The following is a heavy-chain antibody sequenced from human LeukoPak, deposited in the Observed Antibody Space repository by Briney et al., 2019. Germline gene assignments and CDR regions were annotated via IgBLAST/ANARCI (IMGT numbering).Heavy chain of an antibody. CDR3: ARGRAYNWNDGWFDP. V-gene: IGHV3-30-3*01. D-gene: IGHD1-1*01. CDR2: ISYDGSNK. Sequence: GGSLRLSCAASGFTFSSYAMHWVRQAPGKGLEWVAVISYDGSNKYYADSVKGRFTTSRDNSKNTLYLQMNSLRAEDTAVYYCARGRAYNWNDGWFDPWGQGTLVTVSS. CDR1: GFTFSSYA. J-gene: IGHJ5*02.